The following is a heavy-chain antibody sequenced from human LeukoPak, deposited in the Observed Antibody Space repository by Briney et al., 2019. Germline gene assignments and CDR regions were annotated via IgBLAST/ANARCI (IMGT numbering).Heavy chain of an antibody. CDR2: IRYDGSNK. CDR3: ARTMVRVPAH. D-gene: IGHD3-10*01. Sequence: GGSLRLSCAASGFTFSSYGMHWVRQAPGKGLEWVAFIRYDGSNKYYADSVKGRFTISRDNSKNTLYLQMNSLRAEDTAVYYCARTMVRVPAHWGQGTLVTVSS. V-gene: IGHV3-30*02. CDR1: GFTFSSYG. J-gene: IGHJ4*02.